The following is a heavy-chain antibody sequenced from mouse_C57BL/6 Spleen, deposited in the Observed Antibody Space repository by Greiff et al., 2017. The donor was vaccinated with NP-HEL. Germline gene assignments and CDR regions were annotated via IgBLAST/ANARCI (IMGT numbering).Heavy chain of an antibody. CDR1: GFNIKDYY. V-gene: IGHV14-1*01. Sequence: VQLQQSGAELVRPGASVKLSCTASGFNIKDYYMHWVKQRPEQGLEWIGRIDPEDGDTEYAPKFQGKATMTADTSSNTAYLQLSSLTSEDTAVYYCTSLITTVVAQDFDVWGTGTTVTVSS. CDR2: IDPEDGDT. D-gene: IGHD1-1*01. CDR3: TSLITTVVAQDFDV. J-gene: IGHJ1*03.